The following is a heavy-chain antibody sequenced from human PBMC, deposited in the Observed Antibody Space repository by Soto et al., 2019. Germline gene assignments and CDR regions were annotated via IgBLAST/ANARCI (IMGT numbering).Heavy chain of an antibody. CDR1: GYTFTSYG. CDR2: ISAYNGNT. Sequence: ASVKVSCKASGYTFTSYGISWVRQAPGQGLEWMGWISAYNGNTNYAQELQGRVTMTTDTSTSTAYMELRSLRSDDTAVYYCARDFAYSSSWLNYYYYMDVWGKGTTVTVSS. V-gene: IGHV1-18*01. D-gene: IGHD6-13*01. CDR3: ARDFAYSSSWLNYYYYMDV. J-gene: IGHJ6*03.